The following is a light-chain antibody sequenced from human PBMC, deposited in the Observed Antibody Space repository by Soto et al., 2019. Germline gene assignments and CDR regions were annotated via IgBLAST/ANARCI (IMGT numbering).Light chain of an antibody. CDR3: SSYTSSSTRV. CDR1: SSDVGGYNY. Sequence: QSVLTQPASVXGSPGQSITISCTGTSSDVGGYNYVSWYQQHPGKAPKLMIYDVSNRPSGVSNRFSGSKSGNTASLTISGLQAEDEADYYCSSYTSSSTRVFGTGTKV. CDR2: DVS. V-gene: IGLV2-14*01. J-gene: IGLJ1*01.